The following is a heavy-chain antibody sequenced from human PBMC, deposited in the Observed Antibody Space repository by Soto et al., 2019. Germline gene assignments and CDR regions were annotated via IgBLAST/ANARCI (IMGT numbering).Heavy chain of an antibody. CDR2: ISSSSSTI. CDR1: GFTFSSYS. J-gene: IGHJ6*02. Sequence: GSLRLSCAASGFTFSSYSMNWVRQAPGKGLEWVSYISSSSSTIYYADSVKGRFTISRDNAKNSLYLQMNSLRDEDTAVYYCARVESSGYYGYYYYYGMDVWGQGTTVTVSS. D-gene: IGHD3-22*01. CDR3: ARVESSGYYGYYYYYGMDV. V-gene: IGHV3-48*02.